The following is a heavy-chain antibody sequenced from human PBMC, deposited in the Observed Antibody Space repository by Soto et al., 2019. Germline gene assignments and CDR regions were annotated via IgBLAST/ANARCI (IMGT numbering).Heavy chain of an antibody. CDR2: ISSGSSNI. J-gene: IGHJ4*02. Sequence: GGSLRLSCVASGFAFMSYNMNWVRQAPGKGLEWVASISSGSSNIYYADSVKGRFTISRDNAKNSLYLQMDSLRAEDSAVYYCASTTVVAATFDFWGQGTLVTVSS. CDR1: GFAFMSYN. CDR3: ASTTVVAATFDF. D-gene: IGHD2-15*01. V-gene: IGHV3-21*01.